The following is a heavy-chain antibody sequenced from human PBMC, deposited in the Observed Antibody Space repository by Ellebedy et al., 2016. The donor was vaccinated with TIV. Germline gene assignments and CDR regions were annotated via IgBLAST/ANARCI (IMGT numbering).Heavy chain of an antibody. CDR2: LNSDGSST. V-gene: IGHV3-74*01. D-gene: IGHD2-2*03. CDR3: ARVGYCSSTSCYGHFDY. Sequence: PGVSLRLSCAASGFTSSRYWMHWVRQAPGKGLVWVSRLNSDGSSTSYAESVKGRFTISRDNAKNTLYLQMNSLRAEDTAVYYCARVGYCSSTSCYGHFDYWGQGTLVTVSS. CDR1: GFTSSRYW. J-gene: IGHJ4*02.